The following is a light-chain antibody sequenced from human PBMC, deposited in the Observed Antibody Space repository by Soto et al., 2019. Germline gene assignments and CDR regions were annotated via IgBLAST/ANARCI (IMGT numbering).Light chain of an antibody. J-gene: IGLJ2*01. V-gene: IGLV2-14*03. CDR1: SNDVGRYNY. CDR2: DVS. Sequence: QSALTQPASVSGSPGQSITISCTGTSNDVGRYNYVSWYQQHPGKAPKLIIYDVSNRPSGVSNRFSGSKSGNTASLTISGLQAEDEAVYYCNSHSSTTTLIFGGGTKLTVL. CDR3: NSHSSTTTLI.